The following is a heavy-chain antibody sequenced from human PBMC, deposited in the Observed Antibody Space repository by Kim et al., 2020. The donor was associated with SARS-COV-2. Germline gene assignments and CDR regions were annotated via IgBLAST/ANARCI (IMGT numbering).Heavy chain of an antibody. J-gene: IGHJ6*02. CDR3: ARRAVTTDITYYYYGMDV. D-gene: IGHD4-17*01. Sequence: SRVTISVDTSKNQFSLKLSSVTAADTAVYYCARRAVTTDITYYYYGMDVWGQGTTVTVSS. V-gene: IGHV4-39*01.